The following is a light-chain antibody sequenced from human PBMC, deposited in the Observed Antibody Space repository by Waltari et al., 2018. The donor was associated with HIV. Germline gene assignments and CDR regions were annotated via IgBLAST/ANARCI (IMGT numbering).Light chain of an antibody. V-gene: IGLV1-47*01. CDR2: KNN. J-gene: IGLJ2*01. CDR3: GVWDDNLRGV. Sequence: QAVLTQPPSASASSGQKITISCSGGDSHAGSHSVYWYHQFPGGAPKLLLYKNNQRSSGVPDRFSGSKSGTSASLTISGLRSKDEGIYFCGVWDDNLRGVFGGGTRLTVL. CDR1: DSHAGSHS.